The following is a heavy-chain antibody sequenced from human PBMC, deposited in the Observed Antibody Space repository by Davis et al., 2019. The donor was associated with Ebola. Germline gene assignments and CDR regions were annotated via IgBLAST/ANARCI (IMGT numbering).Heavy chain of an antibody. CDR1: GFTFSSYA. J-gene: IGHJ6*02. CDR3: AKSHGGNSGYYDYYGMDV. CDR2: ISGSGGST. V-gene: IGHV3-23*01. D-gene: IGHD4-23*01. Sequence: GESLKISCAASGFTFSSYAMSWVRQAPGKGLEWVSAISGSGGSTYYADSVKGRFTISRDNSKNTLYLQMNSLRVEDTAVYYCAKSHGGNSGYYDYYGMDVWGHGTTVTVSS.